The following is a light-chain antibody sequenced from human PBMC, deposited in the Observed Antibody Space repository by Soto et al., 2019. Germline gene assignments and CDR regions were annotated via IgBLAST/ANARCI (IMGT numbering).Light chain of an antibody. J-gene: IGKJ1*01. V-gene: IGKV1-9*01. Sequence: DIQLTQSPSFLSASVGDRVTITCRASQGVNNYLAWYQQTPGKAPKFLIYGASTLYSGVPSRFSGSGSGTEFTLTISSLQPEDFATYYCQHLNSYSAAFGQGTKVEVK. CDR1: QGVNNY. CDR3: QHLNSYSAA. CDR2: GAS.